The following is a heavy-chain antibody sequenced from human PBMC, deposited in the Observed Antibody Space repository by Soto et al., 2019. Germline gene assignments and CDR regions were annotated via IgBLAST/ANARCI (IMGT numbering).Heavy chain of an antibody. V-gene: IGHV4-39*01. CDR1: GGSISSSSYY. CDR2: IYYSGIT. D-gene: IGHD5-18*01. Sequence: SETLSLTCTVSGGSISSSSYYWGWIRQPPGKGLEWIGSIYYSGITYYNPSLKSRVTISVDTSKNQFSLKVSSVTAADTAVYYCARHPGYRNGRQGNYYYMDVWGKGTTVTVSS. CDR3: ARHPGYRNGRQGNYYYMDV. J-gene: IGHJ6*03.